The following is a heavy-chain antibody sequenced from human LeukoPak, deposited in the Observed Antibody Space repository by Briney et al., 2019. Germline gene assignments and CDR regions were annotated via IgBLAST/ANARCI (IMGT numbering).Heavy chain of an antibody. D-gene: IGHD4-23*01. CDR1: GFTFSNAW. V-gene: IGHV3-15*01. CDR3: ARGNRWPSTFDI. J-gene: IGHJ3*02. CDR2: IKSKTDGGTT. Sequence: GGSLRLSCAASGFTFSNAWMSWVRQAPGKGLEWVGRIKSKTDGGTTDYAAPVKGRFTISRDNAKNSLYLQMNSLRAEDTAIYYCARGNRWPSTFDIWGQGTMVTVSS.